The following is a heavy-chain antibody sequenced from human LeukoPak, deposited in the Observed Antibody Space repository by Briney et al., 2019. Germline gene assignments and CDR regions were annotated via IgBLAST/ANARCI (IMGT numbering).Heavy chain of an antibody. Sequence: GGSLRLSCAPAGFSVSNKYMSGARQAPGRALEGVSVIYTGGDTSSAGSVRGRFTISRDNSKNTVNLQMNRLRAEDTALYYCAGGQMFPSGGFDDWGQGTLVTVSS. CDR3: AGGQMFPSGGFDD. J-gene: IGHJ4*02. CDR2: IYTGGDT. CDR1: GFSVSNKY. D-gene: IGHD2-15*01. V-gene: IGHV3-53*01.